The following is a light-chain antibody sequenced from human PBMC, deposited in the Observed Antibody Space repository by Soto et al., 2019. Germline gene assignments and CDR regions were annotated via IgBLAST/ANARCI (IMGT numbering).Light chain of an antibody. V-gene: IGKV1-39*01. CDR1: QTLKSY. CDR2: DAT. CDR3: QQSFVTPRT. Sequence: DIQMTQSPSSLSASVGDRVTITCRASQTLKSYLNWYQHKPGKAPNLLIHDATTLRTGVPSRFSGSGSGTDFTLTISSLQPEDFATYYCQQSFVTPRTFGQGTKVDIK. J-gene: IGKJ1*01.